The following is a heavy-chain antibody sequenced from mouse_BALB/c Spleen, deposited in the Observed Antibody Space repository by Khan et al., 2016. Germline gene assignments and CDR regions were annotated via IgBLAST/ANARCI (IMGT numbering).Heavy chain of an antibody. CDR2: ISYSGST. Sequence: EVQLQESGPSLVKPSQTLSLTCSVTGDSITSGYWNWIRKFPGNKLEYMGYISYSGSTYYNPSLKSRISITRDTSKNQYYLQLNSVTTEDTAIYYCALDSSGYHYYAMDYWGQGTSVTVSP. CDR3: ALDSSGYHYYAMDY. CDR1: GDSITSGY. D-gene: IGHD3-2*01. V-gene: IGHV3-8*02. J-gene: IGHJ4*01.